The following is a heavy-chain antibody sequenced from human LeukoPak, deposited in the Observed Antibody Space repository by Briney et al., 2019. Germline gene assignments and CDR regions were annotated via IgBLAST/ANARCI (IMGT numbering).Heavy chain of an antibody. D-gene: IGHD4-17*01. J-gene: IGHJ4*02. Sequence: GGSLRLSCAASGFTFSSYAMHWVRQAPGKGLEWVAVISYDGSNKYYADSVKGRFTISRDNSKNTLFLQMDILRAEDTAVYYCASGSGDYGDPFDYWGQGTLVTVSS. V-gene: IGHV3-30*01. CDR3: ASGSGDYGDPFDY. CDR2: ISYDGSNK. CDR1: GFTFSSYA.